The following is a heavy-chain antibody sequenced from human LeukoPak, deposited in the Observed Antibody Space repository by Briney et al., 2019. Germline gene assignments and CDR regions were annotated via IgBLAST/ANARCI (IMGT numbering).Heavy chain of an antibody. CDR3: ARDSIVGATHDAFDI. CDR2: INPNSGGT. D-gene: IGHD1-26*01. Sequence: ASVTVSCKIAGYTLTELSMHWVRQAPGQGLEWMGWINPNSGGTNYAQKFQGRVTMTRDTSISTAYMELSRLRSDDTAVYYCARDSIVGATHDAFDIWGQGTMVTVSS. CDR1: GYTLTELS. J-gene: IGHJ3*02. V-gene: IGHV1-2*02.